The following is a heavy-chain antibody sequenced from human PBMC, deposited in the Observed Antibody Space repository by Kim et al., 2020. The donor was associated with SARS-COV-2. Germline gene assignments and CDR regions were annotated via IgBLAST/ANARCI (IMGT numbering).Heavy chain of an antibody. CDR1: GGSISSYY. V-gene: IGHV4-59*08. Sequence: SETLSLTCTVSGGSISSYYWSWIRQPPGKGLEWIGYIYYSGSTNYNPSLKSRVTISVDTSKNQFSLKLSSVTAADTAVYYCARLVPAARWLDPWGQGTLVTVSS. J-gene: IGHJ5*02. CDR3: ARLVPAARWLDP. CDR2: IYYSGST. D-gene: IGHD2-2*01.